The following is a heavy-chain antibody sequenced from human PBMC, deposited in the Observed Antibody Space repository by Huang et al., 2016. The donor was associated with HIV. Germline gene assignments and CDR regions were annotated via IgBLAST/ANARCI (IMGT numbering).Heavy chain of an antibody. D-gene: IGHD2-21*02. CDR1: GFSFSHYG. Sequence: QEQLVESGGGVVQPGGPLRLSCATSGFSFSHYGRHWVRQDPGKGLEWVAFIRLDGGNKHYADSAKGRFTISRDNSKKMVFLEMNSLRGDDTAFYYCATDLGGYSFDYWGQGALVSVSS. J-gene: IGHJ4*02. CDR2: IRLDGGNK. V-gene: IGHV3-30*02. CDR3: ATDLGGYSFDY.